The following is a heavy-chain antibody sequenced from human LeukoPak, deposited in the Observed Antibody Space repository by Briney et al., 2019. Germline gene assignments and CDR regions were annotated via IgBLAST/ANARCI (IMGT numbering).Heavy chain of an antibody. CDR2: IKSKTDGGTT. CDR1: GFTFSNAW. Sequence: GGSLRLSCAASGFTFSNAWMSWVRQAPGKGLEWVGRIKSKTDGGTTDYPAPVKGRFTISRDDSKNTLYLQMNSLKTEDTAVYYCTTGSTAPPYYFDYWGQGTLVTVSS. J-gene: IGHJ4*02. CDR3: TTGSTAPPYYFDY. V-gene: IGHV3-15*01.